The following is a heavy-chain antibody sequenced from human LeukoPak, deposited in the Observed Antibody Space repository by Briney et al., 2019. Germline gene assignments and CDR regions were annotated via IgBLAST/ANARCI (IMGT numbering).Heavy chain of an antibody. Sequence: GGSLRLSCAASGFTFSSYSMNWVRQAPGKGLEWVSSISSSSSYIYYADSVKGRFTISRDNAKNSLYLQMNSLRAEDTAVYYCARLVSGTAMVTRDYWGQGTLVTVSS. V-gene: IGHV3-21*01. J-gene: IGHJ4*02. D-gene: IGHD5-18*01. CDR1: GFTFSSYS. CDR3: ARLVSGTAMVTRDY. CDR2: ISSSSSYI.